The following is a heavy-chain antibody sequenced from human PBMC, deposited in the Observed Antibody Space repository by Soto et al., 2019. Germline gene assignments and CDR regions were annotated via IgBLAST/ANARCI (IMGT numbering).Heavy chain of an antibody. J-gene: IGHJ4*02. CDR2: INHLETT. V-gene: IGHV4-30-2*01. D-gene: IGHD1-26*01. Sequence: SETLSLTCTVSGGSISSGGFYWTWIRHRPGKGLEWIGYINHLETTFYNPSFESRLTLSIDRAKNQFSLKLHSMSAADRAVYFCARGGGSDSFDYWGQGILVTVSS. CDR1: GGSISSGGFY. CDR3: ARGGGSDSFDY.